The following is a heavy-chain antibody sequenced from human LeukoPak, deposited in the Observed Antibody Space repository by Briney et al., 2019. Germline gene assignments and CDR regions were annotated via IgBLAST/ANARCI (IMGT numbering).Heavy chain of an antibody. J-gene: IGHJ4*02. CDR2: ISYDGSNK. CDR3: AKDGYCSSTSCYPNHFDL. V-gene: IGHV3-30*18. Sequence: GGSLRLSCAASGFSFSSYGMHWVRQGPGKGLEWVAVISYDGSNKYYADSAKGRFTISRDNSKNTLDLQMNSLRAEDTAVYYCAKDGYCSSTSCYPNHFDLWGQGTLVTVSS. CDR1: GFSFSSYG. D-gene: IGHD2-2*03.